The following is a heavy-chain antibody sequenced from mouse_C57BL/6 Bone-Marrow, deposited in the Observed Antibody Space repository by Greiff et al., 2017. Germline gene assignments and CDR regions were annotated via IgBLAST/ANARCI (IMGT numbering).Heavy chain of an antibody. CDR3: TTGPYFDY. CDR1: GFNIKDDY. CDR2: IDPENGDT. Sequence: EVQLQQSGAELVRPGASVKLSCTASGFNIKDDYMHWVKQRPEQGLEWIGWIDPENGDTEYASKFQGKATITADTSSNTAYLQLSSLTSEDTAVYYCTTGPYFDYWGQGPTLTVSS. D-gene: IGHD3-1*01. J-gene: IGHJ2*01. V-gene: IGHV14-4*01.